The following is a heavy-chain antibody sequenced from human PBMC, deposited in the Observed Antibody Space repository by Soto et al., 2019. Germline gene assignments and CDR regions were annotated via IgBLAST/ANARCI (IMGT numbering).Heavy chain of an antibody. V-gene: IGHV3-30-3*01. D-gene: IGHD3-10*01. Sequence: QVQLVDSGGGVVQPERSLRLSCRASGFIFSDYAIHWVRQAPGRGLEWVAVLIDDGYFQYYADSVKGRFTISSDKSNNTVYLHMGSLRVDDTAVYYCAREWGRSYYYGMDDWDQGTTVIVSS. CDR1: GFIFSDYA. CDR2: LIDDGYFQ. J-gene: IGHJ6*02. CDR3: AREWGRSYYYGMDD.